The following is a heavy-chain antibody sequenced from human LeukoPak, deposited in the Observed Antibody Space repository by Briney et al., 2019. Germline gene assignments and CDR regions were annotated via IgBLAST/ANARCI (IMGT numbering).Heavy chain of an antibody. J-gene: IGHJ4*02. CDR3: AREEGYCSSTSCYAEGYFDY. D-gene: IGHD2-2*01. V-gene: IGHV3-30*04. CDR1: GFTFSSYA. CDR2: ISYDGSNK. Sequence: GGSLRLSCAASGFTFSSYAMHWVRQAPGKGLEWVAVISYDGSNKYYADSVKGRFTISRDNSKNTLYLQMNSLRAEDTAVYYCAREEGYCSSTSCYAEGYFDYWGQGTLVTVSS.